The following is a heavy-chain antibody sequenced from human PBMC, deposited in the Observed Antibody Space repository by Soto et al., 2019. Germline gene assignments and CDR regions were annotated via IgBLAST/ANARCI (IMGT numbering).Heavy chain of an antibody. D-gene: IGHD5-18*01. V-gene: IGHV4-61*01. Sequence: PSETLSLACTVSGGSVSSGSYYWSWIRQPPGKGLEWIGYIYYSGSTNYNPSLKSRVTISVDTSKNQFSLKLSSVTAADTAVYYCARTDTAMAHGYHYGMAVWGQGTTVTVSS. J-gene: IGHJ6*02. CDR2: IYYSGST. CDR1: GGSVSSGSYY. CDR3: ARTDTAMAHGYHYGMAV.